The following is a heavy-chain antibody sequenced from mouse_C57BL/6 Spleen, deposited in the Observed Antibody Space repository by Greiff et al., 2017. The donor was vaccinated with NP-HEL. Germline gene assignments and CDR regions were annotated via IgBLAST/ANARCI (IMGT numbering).Heavy chain of an antibody. Sequence: VQLQQPGAELVKPGASVKMSCKASGYTFTSYWITWVKQRPGQGLEWIGDIYPGSGSTNYNEKFKSKATLTVDTSSSTADMQLSSLTSEDSAVYYCARKNYSNYGWFAYWGQGTLVTVSA. CDR2: IYPGSGST. D-gene: IGHD2-5*01. CDR3: ARKNYSNYGWFAY. J-gene: IGHJ3*01. V-gene: IGHV1-55*01. CDR1: GYTFTSYW.